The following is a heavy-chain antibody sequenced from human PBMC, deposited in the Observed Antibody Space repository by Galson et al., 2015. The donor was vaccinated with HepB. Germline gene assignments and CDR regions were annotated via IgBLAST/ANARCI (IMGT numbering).Heavy chain of an antibody. J-gene: IGHJ3*02. V-gene: IGHV3-30-3*01. CDR2: ISHDGSNK. Sequence: SLRLSCAASGSTFSSYAMHWVRQAPGKGLEWVAVISHDGSNKYYADSVKGRFTISRDNSKNTLYLQMISLRPDDTAMYYCARACSSTSCDDAFDIWAKGQWSPSLQ. D-gene: IGHD2-2*01. CDR3: ARACSSTSCDDAFDI. CDR1: GSTFSSYA.